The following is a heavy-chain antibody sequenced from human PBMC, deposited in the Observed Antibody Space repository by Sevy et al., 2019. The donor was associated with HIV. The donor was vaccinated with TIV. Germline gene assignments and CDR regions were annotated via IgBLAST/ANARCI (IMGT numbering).Heavy chain of an antibody. V-gene: IGHV3-23*01. D-gene: IGHD5-12*01. CDR3: ATEWLSGYDAPFAY. J-gene: IGHJ4*02. CDR2: ISGSGGRI. CDR1: GFTFSNYA. Sequence: GGSLRLSCAASGFTFSNYAMSWVRQAPGKGLEWVSAISGSGGRIYYADSVKGRFTISRDNSKNTLYLQMNSLRAEDTAVYYCATEWLSGYDAPFAYWGQGTLVTVSS.